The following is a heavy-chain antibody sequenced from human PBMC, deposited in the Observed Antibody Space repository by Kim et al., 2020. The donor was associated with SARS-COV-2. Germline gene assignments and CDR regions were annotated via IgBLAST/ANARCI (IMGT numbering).Heavy chain of an antibody. CDR3: ARGEHHDH. CDR2: PYSGNT. J-gene: IGHJ5*02. V-gene: IGHV1-8*01. D-gene: IGHD1-26*01. Sequence: PYSGNTGYAQKFLGRVIMTRDTSINTAYLEVSSLNSEDTAVYYCARGEHHDHWGQGTLVTVSS.